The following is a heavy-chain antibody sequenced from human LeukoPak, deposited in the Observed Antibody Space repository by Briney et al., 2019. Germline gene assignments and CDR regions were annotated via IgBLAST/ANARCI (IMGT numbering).Heavy chain of an antibody. CDR3: ARLDIVVVPAAMIGPGYYYYMDV. V-gene: IGHV4-39*07. D-gene: IGHD2-2*03. CDR2: INHSGST. CDR1: GGSISSASYY. Sequence: SETLSLTCTVSGGSISSASYYWSWIRQPPGKGLEWIGEINHSGSTNYNPSLKSRVTISVDTSKNQFSLKLSSVTAADTAVYYCARLDIVVVPAAMIGPGYYYYMDVWGKGTTVTISS. J-gene: IGHJ6*03.